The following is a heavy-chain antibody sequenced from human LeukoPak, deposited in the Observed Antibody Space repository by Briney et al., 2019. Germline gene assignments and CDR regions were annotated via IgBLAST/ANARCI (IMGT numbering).Heavy chain of an antibody. CDR2: ISSSGSTI. V-gene: IGHV3-11*04. CDR3: ARESFPYSSGYKDAFDI. Sequence: PGGSLRLSCAASGFTFSDYYMSWVRQAPGKGLEWVSYISSSGSTIYYADSVKGRFTISRDNAKNSLYLQMNSLRAEDTAVYYCARESFPYSSGYKDAFDIWGKGTTVTVSS. CDR1: GFTFSDYY. J-gene: IGHJ3*02. D-gene: IGHD3-22*01.